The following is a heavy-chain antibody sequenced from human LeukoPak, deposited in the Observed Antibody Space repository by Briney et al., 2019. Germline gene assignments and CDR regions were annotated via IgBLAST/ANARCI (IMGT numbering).Heavy chain of an antibody. V-gene: IGHV3-11*01. J-gene: IGHJ5*02. CDR3: AKDYYGSGRRPNWFDP. CDR1: GFTISDYY. CDR2: ISSSGSTI. D-gene: IGHD3-10*01. Sequence: KSGGSLRLSCAASGFTISDYYMSWIRQAPGKGLEWVSYISSSGSTIYYADSVKGRFTISRDNAKNSLYLQMNSLRAEDTALYYCAKDYYGSGRRPNWFDPWGQGTLVTVSS.